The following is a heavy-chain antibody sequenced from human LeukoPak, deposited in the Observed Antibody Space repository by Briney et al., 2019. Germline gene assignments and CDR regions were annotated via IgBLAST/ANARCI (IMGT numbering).Heavy chain of an antibody. J-gene: IGHJ4*02. CDR3: VLGHYGGLFDN. Sequence: PGGSLRLSCAASGFTFSRYDMHWVRQAPGKGLEWVAIIRSDGTTKDYADSVKGRFTISRDNSKDTLYIQMNGLRPEDTAVYYCVLGHYGGLFDNWGQGTLVSVSS. V-gene: IGHV3-30-3*01. CDR1: GFTFSRYD. D-gene: IGHD4-23*01. CDR2: IRSDGTTK.